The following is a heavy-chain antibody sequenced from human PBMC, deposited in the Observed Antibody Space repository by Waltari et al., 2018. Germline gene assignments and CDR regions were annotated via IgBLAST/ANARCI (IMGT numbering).Heavy chain of an antibody. CDR2: IRSKADGETT. CDR1: ELTFSHDW. V-gene: IGHV3-15*01. CDR3: TVIRGVNWHFDY. Sequence: EVQLVESGGGLVKPGGTLRLPCADSELTFSHDWMSWVRQGQGKGMEYIGLIRSKADGETTHYASPVNGRFTISRDDSRNTMYLQMNSLETEDTAVYYCTVIRGVNWHFDYWGLGTRVTVSA. J-gene: IGHJ4*02. D-gene: IGHD3-10*01.